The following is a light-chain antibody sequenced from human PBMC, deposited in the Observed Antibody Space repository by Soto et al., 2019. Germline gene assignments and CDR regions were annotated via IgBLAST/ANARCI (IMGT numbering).Light chain of an antibody. CDR3: QQSSRFPKT. CDR2: AAS. CDR1: QTVTSY. J-gene: IGKJ1*01. V-gene: IGKV1-39*01. Sequence: DVQMTQSPSSLSASVGDSLTLTCRASQTVTSYLNWYQQKPGKAPKLLIYAASTLQSGVPSRFSGSGSGTEFTLTIISLQPEDFATYYCQQSSRFPKTFGRGTKVEVK.